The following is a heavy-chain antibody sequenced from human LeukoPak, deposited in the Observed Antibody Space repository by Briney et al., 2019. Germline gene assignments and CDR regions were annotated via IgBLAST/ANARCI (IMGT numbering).Heavy chain of an antibody. D-gene: IGHD2-15*01. J-gene: IGHJ4*02. CDR3: AREDCSGGSCIFDY. Sequence: PSQTLSLTCAVSGGSISSGGYSWSWIRQPPGKGLEWIGYIYHSGSTYYNPSLKSRVTISVDRSKNQFSLKLSSVTAADTAVYYCAREDCSGGSCIFDYWGQGALVTVSS. CDR1: GGSISSGGYS. CDR2: IYHSGST. V-gene: IGHV4-30-2*01.